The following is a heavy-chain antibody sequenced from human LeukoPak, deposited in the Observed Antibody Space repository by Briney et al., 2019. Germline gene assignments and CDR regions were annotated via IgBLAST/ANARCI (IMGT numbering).Heavy chain of an antibody. J-gene: IGHJ4*02. CDR3: AKSRPLTYYYDSSGYPLFDY. CDR1: GFTFSSYA. D-gene: IGHD3-22*01. V-gene: IGHV3-23*01. Sequence: GGSLRLSCAASGFTFSSYAMSWVRQAPGKGLEWVSAISGSGGSTYYADSVKGRFTISRDNSKNTLYLQMNSLRAEDTAVYYCAKSRPLTYYYDSSGYPLFDYWGQGTLVTVSS. CDR2: ISGSGGST.